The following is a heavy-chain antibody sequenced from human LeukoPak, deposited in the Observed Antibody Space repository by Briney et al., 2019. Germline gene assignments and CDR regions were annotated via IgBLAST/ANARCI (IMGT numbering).Heavy chain of an antibody. D-gene: IGHD2-21*02. V-gene: IGHV3-74*01. J-gene: IGHJ4*01. CDR2: IFTDGGTT. CDR3: ARELPREVTLDY. CDR1: EFNFFSYG. Sequence: GGSLRLSCVASEFNFFSYGMQWVRQAPGKGLVWVSRIFTDGGTTSYADSVKGRFTISRDNAKNTLYLQMNSLRAEDTAVYYCARELPREVTLDYWGQGTLVTVSP.